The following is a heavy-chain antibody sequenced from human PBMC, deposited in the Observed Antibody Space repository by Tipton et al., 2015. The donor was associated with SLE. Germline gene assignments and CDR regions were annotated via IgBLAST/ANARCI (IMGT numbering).Heavy chain of an antibody. J-gene: IGHJ4*02. Sequence: TLSLTCAVYGGSFSGYYWSWIRQHPGKGLEWIGYIYYSGSTYYNPSLKSRVTISVDTSKNQFSLKLSSVTAADTAVYYCARLPRRDGYNRQMDYWGQGTLVTVSS. CDR1: GGSFSGYY. CDR3: ARLPRRDGYNRQMDY. CDR2: IYYSGST. D-gene: IGHD5-24*01. V-gene: IGHV4-34*01.